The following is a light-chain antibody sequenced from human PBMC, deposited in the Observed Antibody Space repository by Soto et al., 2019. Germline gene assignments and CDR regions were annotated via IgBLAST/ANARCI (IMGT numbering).Light chain of an antibody. CDR3: CSYVGSRCFVV. J-gene: IGLJ2*01. Sequence: QSALTQPPSASGSPGQSVTISCTGTSSDVGGYDYVSWYQHHPGKAPKLMIYEVSNRPSGVPDRFSGSKSGNTASLTVSGLQAEDEANYYCCSYVGSRCFVVFGGGTKLTVL. CDR2: EVS. V-gene: IGLV2-8*01. CDR1: SSDVGGYDY.